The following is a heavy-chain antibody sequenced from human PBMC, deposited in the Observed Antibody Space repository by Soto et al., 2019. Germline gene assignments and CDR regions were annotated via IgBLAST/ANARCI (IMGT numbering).Heavy chain of an antibody. CDR3: SRHLKSDTLFDY. D-gene: IGHD2-2*02. Sequence: QVQLQESGPGLVKPSETLSLTCTVSGGSVSSGSYYWSWIRQPLGKGLEWIGYIYYSGGTTYNPSLKSRVTISVDTSKNQFSLKLSSVTAADTAVYYCSRHLKSDTLFDYWVQGTLVTVSS. CDR1: GGSVSSGSYY. V-gene: IGHV4-61*01. CDR2: IYYSGGT. J-gene: IGHJ4*02.